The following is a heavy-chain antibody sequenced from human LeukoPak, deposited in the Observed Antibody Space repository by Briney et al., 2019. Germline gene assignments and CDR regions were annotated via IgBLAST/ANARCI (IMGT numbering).Heavy chain of an antibody. CDR1: GGSISSGGYY. J-gene: IGHJ2*01. Sequence: SQTLSLTCTVSGGSISSGGYYWSWIRQHPGKGLEWIGYIYTSGSTNYNPSLKSRVTISVDTSKNQFSLKLSSVTAADTAVYYCVRRADRYFDLWGRGTLVTVSS. V-gene: IGHV4-61*09. CDR3: VRRADRYFDL. CDR2: IYTSGST. D-gene: IGHD3-16*02.